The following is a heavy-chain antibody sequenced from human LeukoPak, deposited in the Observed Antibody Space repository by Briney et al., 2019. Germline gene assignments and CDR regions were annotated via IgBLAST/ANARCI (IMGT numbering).Heavy chain of an antibody. CDR3: ARASELRFLEWLLSEGYFDY. J-gene: IGHJ4*02. V-gene: IGHV3-30*04. D-gene: IGHD3-3*01. CDR1: GFTFSSYA. Sequence: GGSLRLSCAASGFTFSSYAMHWVRQAPGKGLEWVAVISYDGSNKYYADSVKGRFTISRDNSKNTLYLQMNSLRAEDTAVYYCARASELRFLEWLLSEGYFDYWGQGTLVTVSS. CDR2: ISYDGSNK.